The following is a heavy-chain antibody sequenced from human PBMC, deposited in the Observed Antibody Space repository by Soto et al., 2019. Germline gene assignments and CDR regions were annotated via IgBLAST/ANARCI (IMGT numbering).Heavy chain of an antibody. V-gene: IGHV3-30*03. D-gene: IGHD3-22*01. CDR1: GFSFNDYA. CDR2: ISSDGHHQ. CDR3: SRGTYYPQSSGLHADY. J-gene: IGHJ4*02. Sequence: GGSLRLSCATSGFSFNDYAMYWVRQAPGQGLEWVAIISSDGHHQFYLDNLRGRFTVSRDNSKNTLYLQMNSLRPEDTAVYYCSRGTYYPQSSGLHADYWGPGTVVTVSS.